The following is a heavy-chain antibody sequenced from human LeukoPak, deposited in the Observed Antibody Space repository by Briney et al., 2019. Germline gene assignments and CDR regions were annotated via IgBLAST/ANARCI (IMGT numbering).Heavy chain of an antibody. CDR1: GFTFSSYA. D-gene: IGHD5-18*01. V-gene: IGHV3-30*04. CDR2: ISYDGSNK. Sequence: GGSLRLSCAASGFTFSSYAMHWVRQAPGKGLEWVAVISYDGSNKYYADSVKGRFTISRDNSKNTLFLQMNSLRAEDTAVYYCAKTGGYSYVNPFDSWGQGTLVTVSS. J-gene: IGHJ4*02. CDR3: AKTGGYSYVNPFDS.